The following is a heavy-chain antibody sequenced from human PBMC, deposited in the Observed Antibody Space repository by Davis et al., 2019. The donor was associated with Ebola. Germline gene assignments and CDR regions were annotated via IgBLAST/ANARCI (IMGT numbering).Heavy chain of an antibody. CDR3: ARGFSRSYYDFWSGYYMGGWFDP. V-gene: IGHV4-34*01. Sequence: PSETLSLTCTVSGGSISGYYWSWIRQPPGKGLEWIGEINHSGSTNYNPSLKSRVTISVDTSKNQFSLKLSSVTAADTAVYYCARGFSRSYYDFWSGYYMGGWFDPWGQGTLVTVSS. J-gene: IGHJ5*02. CDR2: INHSGST. D-gene: IGHD3-3*01. CDR1: GGSISGYY.